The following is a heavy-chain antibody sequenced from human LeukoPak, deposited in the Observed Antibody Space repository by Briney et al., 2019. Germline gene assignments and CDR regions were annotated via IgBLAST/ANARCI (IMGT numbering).Heavy chain of an antibody. J-gene: IGHJ3*02. CDR3: ARGPSARFFGVAKGDFDI. D-gene: IGHD3-3*01. V-gene: IGHV3-30*04. Sequence: GGALRLSCAASTFTFSSYAMHWVRQAPGKGLEWGTVISSDGSSKYYADSVKVRFTISSANSKNTLDLQMNSLRAEHTALYYCARGPSARFFGVAKGDFDIWGQGTVVTVSS. CDR2: ISSDGSSK. CDR1: TFTFSSYA.